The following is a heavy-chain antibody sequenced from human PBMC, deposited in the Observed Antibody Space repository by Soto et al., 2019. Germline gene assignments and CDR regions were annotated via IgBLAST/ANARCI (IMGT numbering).Heavy chain of an antibody. CDR1: GGSISSSSYY. CDR3: ERLKLGYWYFDL. J-gene: IGHJ2*01. D-gene: IGHD1-26*01. V-gene: IGHV4-39*01. CDR2: IYYSGST. Sequence: SETLSLTCTVSGGSISSSSYYWGWIRQPPGKGLEWIGSIYYSGSTYYNPSLKSRVTISVDTSKNQFSLKLSSVTAADTAVYYCERLKLGYWYFDLWGRGALVTVSS.